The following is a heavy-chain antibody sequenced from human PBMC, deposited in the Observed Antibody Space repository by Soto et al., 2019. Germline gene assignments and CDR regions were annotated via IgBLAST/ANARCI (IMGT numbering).Heavy chain of an antibody. V-gene: IGHV1-18*01. CDR1: GYTFTSYG. Sequence: ASVKVSCKASGYTFTSYGISWVRQAPGQGLEWMGWISAYNGNTNYAQKLQGRVTMTTDTSTSTAYMELRSLRSDDTAVYYCATDVGYGFGCNSYGMDVWGQATTVTVSS. J-gene: IGHJ6*02. D-gene: IGHD3-16*01. CDR2: ISAYNGNT. CDR3: ATDVGYGFGCNSYGMDV.